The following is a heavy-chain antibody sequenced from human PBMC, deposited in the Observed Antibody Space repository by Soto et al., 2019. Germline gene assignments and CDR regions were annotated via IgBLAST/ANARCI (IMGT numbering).Heavy chain of an antibody. CDR1: GFTFSSYG. J-gene: IGHJ3*02. CDR3: AKLGGDAFAI. D-gene: IGHD3-16*01. V-gene: IGHV3-30*18. CDR2: ISYDGSNK. Sequence: QVQLVESGGGVVQPGRSLRLSCAASGFTFSSYGMHWVRQAPGKGLEWVAVISYDGSNKYYADSVKGRFTISRDNSKNTLYLQMNSLRAEDTAVYYCAKLGGDAFAIWGQGTMVTVSS.